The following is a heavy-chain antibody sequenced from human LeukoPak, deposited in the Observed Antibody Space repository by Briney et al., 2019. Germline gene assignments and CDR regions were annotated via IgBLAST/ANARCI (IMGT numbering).Heavy chain of an antibody. Sequence: PSETLSLTCAVYGGSFSGYYWSWIRQPPGKGLEWIGEINHSGSTNYNPSLKSRVTISVDTSKNQFSLKLSSVTAADTAVYYCTCLTGELLGFDYWGQGTLVTVSS. J-gene: IGHJ4*02. V-gene: IGHV4-34*01. CDR1: GGSFSGYY. D-gene: IGHD3-10*01. CDR3: TCLTGELLGFDY. CDR2: INHSGST.